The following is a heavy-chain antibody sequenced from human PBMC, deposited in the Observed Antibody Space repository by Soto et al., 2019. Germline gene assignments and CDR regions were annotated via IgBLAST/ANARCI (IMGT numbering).Heavy chain of an antibody. Sequence: SSETLSLTCTVSGGSISSGGYYWSWIRQHPGKGLEWIGYIYYSGSTYYNPSLKSRVTISVDTSKNQFSLKLSSVTAADTAVYYCARDLLDYDILTCYYAYGMDVWGQGTTVTVS. CDR2: IYYSGST. V-gene: IGHV4-31*02. CDR1: GGSISSGGYY. CDR3: ARDLLDYDILTCYYAYGMDV. D-gene: IGHD3-9*01. J-gene: IGHJ6*02.